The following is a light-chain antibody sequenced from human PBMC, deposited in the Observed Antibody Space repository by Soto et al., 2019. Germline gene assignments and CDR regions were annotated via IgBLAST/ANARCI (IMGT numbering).Light chain of an antibody. Sequence: QSALTQPRSVSGSPGQSVTISCTGTSSDVGGYNYVSWYQQHPGRAPKFMIYDVTKRPSGVPDRFSGSKSGNTASLTISGLQVEDEADYYCCSYAGSYVVFGTGTKLTVL. CDR1: SSDVGGYNY. J-gene: IGLJ1*01. CDR3: CSYAGSYVV. CDR2: DVT. V-gene: IGLV2-11*01.